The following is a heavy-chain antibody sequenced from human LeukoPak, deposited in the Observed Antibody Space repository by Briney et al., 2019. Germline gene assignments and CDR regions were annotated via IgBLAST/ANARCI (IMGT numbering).Heavy chain of an antibody. V-gene: IGHV6-1*01. J-gene: IGHJ4*02. CDR3: GRETDFGVVTN. D-gene: IGHD3-3*01. Sequence: SQTLSLTCAISGDSVSSNGASWNWIRQSPSRGLEWLGRTYYRSQQWHSDYAPSVKGRITLDPDTSKNQFSLRLNSMTPEDTAVYYCGRETDFGVVTNWGQGTLVTVPS. CDR1: GDSVSSNGAS. CDR2: TYYRSQQWHS.